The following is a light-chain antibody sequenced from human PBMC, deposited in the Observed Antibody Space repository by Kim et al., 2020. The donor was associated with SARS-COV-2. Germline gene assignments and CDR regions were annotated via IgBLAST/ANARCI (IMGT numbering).Light chain of an antibody. CDR1: QSVSSN. J-gene: IGKJ1*01. V-gene: IGKV3D-15*01. CDR2: FAS. CDR3: QQYSIWPRT. Sequence: EIAMTQSPATLSVSPGERATLSCRASQSVSSNLAWYQQKPGQAPRLLIYFASVRATGIPARFSGRGSGTEFTLTISSLEFEDSATYFCQQYSIWPRTFGQGTKVESK.